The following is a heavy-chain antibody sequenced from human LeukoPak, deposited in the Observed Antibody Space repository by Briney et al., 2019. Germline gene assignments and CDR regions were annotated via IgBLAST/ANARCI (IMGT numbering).Heavy chain of an antibody. CDR2: IKEEGSDK. CDR3: ARYRRFLEWFFDY. Sequence: PGGSLRLSCAASGFTFSNYWMSWVRQAPGKGLEWVADIKEEGSDKHYVDSVKGRFTISRDNAKNSLYLQMNSLRADDTAVYYCARYRRFLEWFFDYWGQGMLVTVSS. CDR1: GFTFSNYW. V-gene: IGHV3-7*01. J-gene: IGHJ4*02. D-gene: IGHD3-3*01.